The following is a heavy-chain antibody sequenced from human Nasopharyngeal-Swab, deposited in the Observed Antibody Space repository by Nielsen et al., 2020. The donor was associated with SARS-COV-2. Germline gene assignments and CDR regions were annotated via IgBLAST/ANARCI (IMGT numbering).Heavy chain of an antibody. J-gene: IGHJ6*03. CDR1: GFTFSIYW. D-gene: IGHD3-3*01. Sequence: GESLKISCAASGFTFSIYWMTWVRQAPGRGLEWVSNMNEDGSEKNYVDSVKGRFTISRDNAKNLLYLQMNSLRAEDTAVYYCAREKDFWGGSHYFYMDVWGKGTTVTVFS. CDR3: AREKDFWGGSHYFYMDV. CDR2: MNEDGSEK. V-gene: IGHV3-7*05.